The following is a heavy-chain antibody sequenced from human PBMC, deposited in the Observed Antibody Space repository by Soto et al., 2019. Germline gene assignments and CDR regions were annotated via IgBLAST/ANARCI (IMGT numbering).Heavy chain of an antibody. CDR1: GGTFSGHA. D-gene: IGHD7-27*01. V-gene: IGHV1-69*06. CDR2: LIPLFGTT. Sequence: QVQLVQSGAEVKKPGSSVKVSCEASGGTFSGHAISWVRQAPGQGPEWMGGLIPLFGTTQHAQNFQDRITLTADKSTSTPYMELTSLRFDDTAIYYCARGPNWGYRFDSWGQGTLVTVSS. CDR3: ARGPNWGYRFDS. J-gene: IGHJ4*02.